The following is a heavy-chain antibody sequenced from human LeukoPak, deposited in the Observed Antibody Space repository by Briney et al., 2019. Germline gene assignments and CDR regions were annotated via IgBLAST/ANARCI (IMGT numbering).Heavy chain of an antibody. CDR2: IYHSGST. CDR1: GYSISSGYY. D-gene: IGHD3-10*01. Sequence: SETLSLTCTVSGYSISSGYYWGWIRQAPGKGLEWIGSIYHSGSTYYNPSLKSRVTISVDTSKNQFSLKLSSVTAADTAVYYCARRGYYGSGSYWYYYYYMDVWGKGTTVTISS. CDR3: ARRGYYGSGSYWYYYYYMDV. V-gene: IGHV4-38-2*02. J-gene: IGHJ6*03.